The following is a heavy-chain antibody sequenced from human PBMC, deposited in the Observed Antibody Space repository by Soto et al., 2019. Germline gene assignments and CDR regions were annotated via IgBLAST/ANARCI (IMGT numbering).Heavy chain of an antibody. CDR1: GFTSSSYA. J-gene: IGHJ3*02. V-gene: IGHV3-64*01. D-gene: IGHD2-2*01. Sequence: GGSLRLSCAASGFTSSSYAMHWVRQAPGKGLEYVSAISSNGGSTYYANSVKGRFTISRDNSKKTLYHQMGSLRAEDMAVYYCARGGVVVVPAAVSAFDIWGQGTMVTVSS. CDR2: ISSNGGST. CDR3: ARGGVVVVPAAVSAFDI.